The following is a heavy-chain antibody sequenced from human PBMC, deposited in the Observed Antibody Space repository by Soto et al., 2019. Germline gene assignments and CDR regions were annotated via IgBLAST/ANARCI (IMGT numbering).Heavy chain of an antibody. V-gene: IGHV5-51*01. J-gene: IGHJ4*02. D-gene: IGHD6-19*01. CDR1: GYSFTSYW. Sequence: PGESLKISCKGSGYSFTSYWIGWVRQMPGKGLEWMGIIYPGDSDTRYSPSFQGQVTISADKSISTAYLQWSSLKASDTAMYYCARIAVARTTGYYFDYWGQGNLVTVSS. CDR3: ARIAVARTTGYYFDY. CDR2: IYPGDSDT.